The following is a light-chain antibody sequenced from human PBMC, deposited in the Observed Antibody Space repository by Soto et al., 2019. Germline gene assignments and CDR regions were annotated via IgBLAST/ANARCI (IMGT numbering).Light chain of an antibody. Sequence: EIVMTQSPATLSVPPGERATLSCRASQPIQYNLAWFQLRPGQAPRLVIFGASNRATGFAARFSGSGSGKDFTLSISSRQSEDVAVYHCQQYIYWPYTFGQGNK. CDR1: QPIQYN. V-gene: IGKV3-15*01. J-gene: IGKJ2*01. CDR2: GAS. CDR3: QQYIYWPYT.